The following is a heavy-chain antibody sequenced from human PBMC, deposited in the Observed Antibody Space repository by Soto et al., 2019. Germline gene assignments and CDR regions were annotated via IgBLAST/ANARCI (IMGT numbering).Heavy chain of an antibody. CDR1: GFTFSNAW. J-gene: IGHJ3*02. Sequence: AGGSLRLSCAASGFTFSNAWMSWVRQAPGKGLEWVGRIKSKTDGGTTDYAAPVKGRFTISRDDSKNTLYLQMNSLKTEDTAVYYCTTGKQLWFIPAAFDIWGQGTMVTVSS. CDR3: TTGKQLWFIPAAFDI. D-gene: IGHD5-18*01. V-gene: IGHV3-15*01. CDR2: IKSKTDGGTT.